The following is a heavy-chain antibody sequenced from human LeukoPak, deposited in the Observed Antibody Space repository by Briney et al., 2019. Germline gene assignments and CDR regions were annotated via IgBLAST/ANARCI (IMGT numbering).Heavy chain of an antibody. CDR2: ISSRSATI. CDR1: GFTFSSYS. D-gene: IGHD6-13*01. Sequence: PGGSPRLSCAASGFTFSSYSMNWVRQAPGKGLEWVSYISSRSATIYYADSVKGRFTISRDNAKNSLYLQMNSLRAEDTAVYYCARDPLSSSSFDLWGQGTLVTVSS. J-gene: IGHJ4*02. CDR3: ARDPLSSSSFDL. V-gene: IGHV3-48*01.